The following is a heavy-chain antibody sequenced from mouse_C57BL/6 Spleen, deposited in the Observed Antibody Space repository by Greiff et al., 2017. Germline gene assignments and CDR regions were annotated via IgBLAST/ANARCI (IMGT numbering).Heavy chain of an antibody. CDR3: ARGGYYDGYDWFAY. J-gene: IGHJ3*01. Sequence: EVQLQESGPELVKPGASVKISCKASGYSFTDYNMNWVRQSNGKSLEWIGVINPNYGTTSYNQKFKGKATLTVDQSSSTAYMQLNSLTSEDSAVYYCARGGYYDGYDWFAYWGQGTLVTVSA. V-gene: IGHV1-39*01. CDR2: INPNYGTT. CDR1: GYSFTDYN. D-gene: IGHD2-3*01.